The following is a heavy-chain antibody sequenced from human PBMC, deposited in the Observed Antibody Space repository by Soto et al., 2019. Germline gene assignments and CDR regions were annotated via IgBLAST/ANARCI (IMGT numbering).Heavy chain of an antibody. V-gene: IGHV3-66*01. CDR2: IYSGGST. CDR1: GFTVSSNY. J-gene: IGHJ5*02. Sequence: EVQLVESGGGLVQPGGSLRLSCAASGFTVSSNYMSWVRQAPGKGLEWVSVIYSGGSTYYADSVKGRFTISRDNSKNTLYLQMNSLRAEDTAVYYCARSLAHCNWFDPWGQGTLVTVSS. CDR3: ARSLAHCNWFDP.